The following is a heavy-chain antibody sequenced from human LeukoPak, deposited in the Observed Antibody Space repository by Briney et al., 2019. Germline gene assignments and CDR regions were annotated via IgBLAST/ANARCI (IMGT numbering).Heavy chain of an antibody. CDR1: GFAFGSYA. CDR3: AKSAGVATIYFDC. V-gene: IGHV3-23*01. J-gene: IGHJ4*02. Sequence: AGSLRLSCTASGFAFGSYAMAWVRQAAGKGLEGVAAIGSDYDRVHEDSVKGRFTISRDNSKSTLYLQMDNLRPEDTAVYFCAKSAGVATIYFDCWGQGALVTVSS. D-gene: IGHD5-12*01. CDR2: IGSDYDR.